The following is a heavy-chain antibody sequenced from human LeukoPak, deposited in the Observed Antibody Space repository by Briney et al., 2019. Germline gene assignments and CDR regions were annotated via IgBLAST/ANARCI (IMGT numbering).Heavy chain of an antibody. Sequence: GGSLRLSCGASGFTVNSNYMAWVRQAPGKGVEWVSVIYSGFLTSYADSVKARFTISRDSSKNTLYLQMNSLRAEDTAVYYCASGNSGSHYVEYYYGMDVWGQGTTVTVSS. V-gene: IGHV3-53*01. CDR2: IYSGFLT. D-gene: IGHD1-26*01. J-gene: IGHJ6*02. CDR1: GFTVNSNY. CDR3: ASGNSGSHYVEYYYGMDV.